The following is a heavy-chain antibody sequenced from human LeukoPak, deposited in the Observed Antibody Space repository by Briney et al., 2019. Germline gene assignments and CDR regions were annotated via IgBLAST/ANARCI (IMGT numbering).Heavy chain of an antibody. Sequence: GGSLRLSWAASGFTFSSYAMSWVRQAPGKGLEWVANIKQDGSEKYYVDSVKGRFTISRDNAKNSLYLQMNSLRAEDTAVYYCARDGTAMLEDNWFDPWGQGTLVTVSS. CDR1: GFTFSSYA. D-gene: IGHD5-18*01. J-gene: IGHJ5*02. CDR3: ARDGTAMLEDNWFDP. CDR2: IKQDGSEK. V-gene: IGHV3-7*01.